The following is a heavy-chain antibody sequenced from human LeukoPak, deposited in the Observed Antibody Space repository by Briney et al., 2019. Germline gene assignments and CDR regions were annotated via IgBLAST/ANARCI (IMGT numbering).Heavy chain of an antibody. D-gene: IGHD3-10*01. CDR3: ARVTFGENNNWFDP. CDR1: GFTFSSYE. Sequence: GGSLRLSCAASGFTFSSYEMNWVRQAPGKGLEWVSYISSSGSTIYYADSVKGRFTTSRDNAKNSLYLQMNSLRAEDTAVYYCARVTFGENNNWFDPWGQGTLVTVSS. J-gene: IGHJ5*02. CDR2: ISSSGSTI. V-gene: IGHV3-48*03.